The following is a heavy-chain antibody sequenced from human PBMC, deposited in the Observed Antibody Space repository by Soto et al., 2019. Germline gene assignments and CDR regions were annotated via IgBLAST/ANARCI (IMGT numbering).Heavy chain of an antibody. D-gene: IGHD1-26*01. CDR3: ARDQGAGYYFDY. Sequence: QVQLVESGGGVVQPGRSLRLSCAASGFTFSSYAMHWVRQAPGKGLEWVAVISYDGSNKYYADSVKGRFTISRDNSKNTLYLQMNSLRAEDTAVYYCARDQGAGYYFDYWGQGTLVTVSS. J-gene: IGHJ4*02. CDR1: GFTFSSYA. V-gene: IGHV3-30-3*01. CDR2: ISYDGSNK.